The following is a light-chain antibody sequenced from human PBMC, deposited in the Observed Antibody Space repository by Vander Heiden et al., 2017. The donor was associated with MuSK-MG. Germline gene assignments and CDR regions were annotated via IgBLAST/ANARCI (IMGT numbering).Light chain of an antibody. Sequence: DIQMTQSPSSLSASVGDRVTITCRASQSISSYLNWYQQKLGKAPKLLIYAASRLQSGVPSRFSGSGSGTDFTLTISSLQPEDFATYYFQQSYSTQTFGQGTKVEIK. J-gene: IGKJ1*01. CDR2: AAS. CDR3: QQSYSTQT. V-gene: IGKV1-39*01. CDR1: QSISSY.